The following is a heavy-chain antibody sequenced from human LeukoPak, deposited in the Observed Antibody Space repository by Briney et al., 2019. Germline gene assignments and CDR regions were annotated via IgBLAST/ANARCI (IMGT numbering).Heavy chain of an antibody. J-gene: IGHJ2*01. CDR2: IYSGGSR. Sequence: PGGSLRLSCAASGFTFSSYAMSWVRQAPGKGLEWVSVIYSGGSRYHADSVKGRFTISRDNSKNTLYLQMNSLRAEDTAVYYCAISSNWYNWHFDLWGRGTLVTVSS. CDR1: GFTFSSYA. D-gene: IGHD6-13*01. V-gene: IGHV3-23*03. CDR3: AISSNWYNWHFDL.